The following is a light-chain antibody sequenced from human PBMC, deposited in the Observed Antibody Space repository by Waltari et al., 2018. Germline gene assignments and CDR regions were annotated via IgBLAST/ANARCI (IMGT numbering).Light chain of an antibody. CDR1: QRVTY. J-gene: IGKJ2*01. CDR3: HQHNNWPHT. CDR2: DAS. Sequence: ETVLTQSPATLSLSPGERATLSCRASQRVTYLAWHQQKPGQAPRLPIYDASNSATGIPARFSGSGSGTDFTLTISSLEPEDFAVYYCHQHNNWPHTFGQGTKLEIK. V-gene: IGKV3-11*01.